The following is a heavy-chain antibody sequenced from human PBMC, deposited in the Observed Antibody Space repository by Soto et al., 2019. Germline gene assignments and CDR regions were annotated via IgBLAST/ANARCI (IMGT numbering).Heavy chain of an antibody. D-gene: IGHD3-3*01. V-gene: IGHV3-74*01. CDR2: INGDGRRT. CDR1: GFTFSSYW. Sequence: EVQVVESGGGLVQPGGSLRLSCVVSGFTFSSYWMHWVRQAPGKGLVCVSGINGDGRRTENADSVKGRFTISRDNAKNMLYLQMNSLRDEDTAVYYCARGTIRGQGTLVTVSS. CDR3: ARGTI. J-gene: IGHJ4*02.